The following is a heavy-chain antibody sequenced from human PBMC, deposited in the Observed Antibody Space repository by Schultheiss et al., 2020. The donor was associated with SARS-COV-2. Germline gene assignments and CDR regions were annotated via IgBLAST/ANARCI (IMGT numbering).Heavy chain of an antibody. Sequence: GGSLRLSCAASGFTFSSYWMSWVRQAPGKGLEWVSAISGSGGSTYYADSVKGRFTISRDNSKNTLYLQMNSLRAEDTAVYYCAKDREITMIVVVRYYFDYWGQGTLVTVSS. CDR1: GFTFSSYW. CDR2: ISGSGGST. J-gene: IGHJ4*02. V-gene: IGHV3-23*01. CDR3: AKDREITMIVVVRYYFDY. D-gene: IGHD3-22*01.